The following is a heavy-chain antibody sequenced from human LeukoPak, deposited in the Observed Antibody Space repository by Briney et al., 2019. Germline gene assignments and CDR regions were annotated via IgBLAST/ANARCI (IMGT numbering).Heavy chain of an antibody. J-gene: IGHJ4*02. V-gene: IGHV1-8*01. D-gene: IGHD6-19*01. CDR1: GYTFTSYD. CDR2: MNSNSGNT. CDR3: ARERIAVAGLMFDY. Sequence: ASVKVSCKASGYTFTSYDINWVRQATGQGLEWMGWMNSNSGNTGYAQKFQGRVTMTRNTSISTAYMELSSLRSEDTAVYYCARERIAVAGLMFDYWGQGTLVTVSS.